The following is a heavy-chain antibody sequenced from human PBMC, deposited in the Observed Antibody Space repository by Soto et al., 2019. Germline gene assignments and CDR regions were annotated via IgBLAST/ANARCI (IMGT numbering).Heavy chain of an antibody. CDR1: GGSISSYY. J-gene: IGHJ4*02. CDR2: IYYSGST. D-gene: IGHD3-3*01. Sequence: PSETLSLTXTVSGGSISSYYWSWIRQPPGKGLEWIGYIYYSGSTNYNPSLKSRVTISVDTSKNQFSLKLSSVTAADTAVYYCARDGDFWSGFDYWGQGTLVTVSS. V-gene: IGHV4-59*01. CDR3: ARDGDFWSGFDY.